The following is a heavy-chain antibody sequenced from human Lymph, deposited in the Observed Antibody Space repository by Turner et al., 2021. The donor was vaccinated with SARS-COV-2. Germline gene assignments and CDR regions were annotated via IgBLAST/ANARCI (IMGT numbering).Heavy chain of an antibody. V-gene: IGHV5-51*01. Sequence: VQLVQSGAEAKKPGEPLKISCKGSGYSFTDYWIGGVGQMPGKGLKWRGINYPGDSDTRYTPSCQDEITTSAHKTISTAYLEWSVLKAAETAIYYCARKGSNSYYFDYWGQGTLVTVSS. D-gene: IGHD6-6*01. J-gene: IGHJ4*02. CDR1: GYSFTDYW. CDR3: ARKGSNSYYFDY. CDR2: NYPGDSDT.